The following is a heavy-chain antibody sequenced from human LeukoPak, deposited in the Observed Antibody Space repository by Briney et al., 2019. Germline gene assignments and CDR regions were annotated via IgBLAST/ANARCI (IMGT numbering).Heavy chain of an antibody. D-gene: IGHD5-18*01. J-gene: IGHJ5*02. V-gene: IGHV3-30*02. CDR1: GFAFRNYG. CDR3: AKDAFRGYSYGYRVSMVWFNQ. Sequence: PGGSLRLSCAASGFAFRNYGMHWVRQAPGKGLEWVAFIRYDGSNKYYVDSVKGRFTISRDNSKNTLSLQMSSLRAEDTAVYFCAKDAFRGYSYGYRVSMVWFNQWGQGILVTVSS. CDR2: IRYDGSNK.